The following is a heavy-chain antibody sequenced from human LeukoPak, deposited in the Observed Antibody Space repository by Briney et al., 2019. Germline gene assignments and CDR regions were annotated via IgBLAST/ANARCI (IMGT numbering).Heavy chain of an antibody. CDR2: IYVGDSDT. Sequence: GESLKISCKGSGNSFSTYWIGGVRQMPGKGLEWMGIIYVGDSDTRYSPSFQGQVTVSVDRSISTAYLQWTSLKASDTAMYYCASTPRYSGSYGASFDHWGQGTLVTVSS. D-gene: IGHD1-26*01. V-gene: IGHV5-51*01. CDR3: ASTPRYSGSYGASFDH. J-gene: IGHJ4*02. CDR1: GNSFSTYW.